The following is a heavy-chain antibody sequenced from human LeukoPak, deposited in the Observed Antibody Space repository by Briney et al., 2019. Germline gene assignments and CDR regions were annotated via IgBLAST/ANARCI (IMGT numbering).Heavy chain of an antibody. D-gene: IGHD6-13*01. CDR3: ARGSDSSSWYPISRSSYYYYYYMDV. CDR2: MNPNSGNT. V-gene: IGHV1-8*01. Sequence: ASVKVSCKASGYTFTSYDINWLRQATGQGLEWMGWMNPNSGNTGYAQKFQGRDTMTRNTSISTAYMELSSLRSEDTAVYDCARGSDSSSWYPISRSSYYYYYYMDVWGKGTTVTVSS. CDR1: GYTFTSYD. J-gene: IGHJ6*03.